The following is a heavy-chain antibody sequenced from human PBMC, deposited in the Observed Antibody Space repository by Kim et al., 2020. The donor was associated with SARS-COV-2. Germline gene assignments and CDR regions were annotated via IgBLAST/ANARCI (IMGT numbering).Heavy chain of an antibody. V-gene: IGHV3-11*05. CDR2: ISSISSYT. J-gene: IGHJ6*02. Sequence: GGSLRLSCAASGFTFSDYYMSGIRQAPGKGLEWVPYISSISSYTNYADSVKARFTISRDNAENSLYLQKNSLRAVDTAVYYCARVGYDYVWGSYLDDYYYYGMDVWGQGTTVTVAS. CDR1: GFTFSDYY. CDR3: ARVGYDYVWGSYLDDYYYYGMDV. D-gene: IGHD3-16*02.